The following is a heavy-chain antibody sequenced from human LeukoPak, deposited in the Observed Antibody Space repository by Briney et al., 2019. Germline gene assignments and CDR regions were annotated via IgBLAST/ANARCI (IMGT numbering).Heavy chain of an antibody. CDR3: AKGKIGESEYSFDY. CDR2: IYRGGGT. D-gene: IGHD2/OR15-2a*01. Sequence: GGSLRLSCTASGFTVSSNYMSWVRQAPGKGLECVSVIYRGGGTYYADSVKGRFTISRDNPKNTLYLQMITLRPEDTAVYYCAKGKIGESEYSFDYWGQGTLVTVSS. CDR1: GFTVSSNY. J-gene: IGHJ4*02. V-gene: IGHV3-66*02.